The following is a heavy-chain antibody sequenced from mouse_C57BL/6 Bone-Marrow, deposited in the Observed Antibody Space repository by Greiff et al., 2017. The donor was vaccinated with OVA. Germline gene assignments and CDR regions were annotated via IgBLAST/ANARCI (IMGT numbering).Heavy chain of an antibody. Sequence: EVKLVESGGDLVKPGGSLKLSCAASGFTFSSYGMSWVRQTPDKRLEWVATLSSGGSYTYYPDSVKGRFTISRDNAKNTLYLQMSSLKSEDTAMYYCARREYYCSWYFDVWGTGTTVTVSS. J-gene: IGHJ1*03. CDR2: LSSGGSYT. CDR3: ARREYYCSWYFDV. CDR1: GFTFSSYG. D-gene: IGHD1-1*01. V-gene: IGHV5-6*02.